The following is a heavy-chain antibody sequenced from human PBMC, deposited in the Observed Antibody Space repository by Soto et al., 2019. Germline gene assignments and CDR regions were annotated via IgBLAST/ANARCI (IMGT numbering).Heavy chain of an antibody. D-gene: IGHD6-13*01. J-gene: IGHJ4*02. Sequence: QVQLVESGGGVVQPGRSLRLSCAASGFTFSRYAMHWVRQAPGKGLEWVTVISYDGSNKYYADSVKGRFTISRDNSKNKLYLQMNSLRAEATAVYYCARALIAARYPIDYWGQGTLVTVSS. CDR2: ISYDGSNK. V-gene: IGHV3-30-3*01. CDR3: ARALIAARYPIDY. CDR1: GFTFSRYA.